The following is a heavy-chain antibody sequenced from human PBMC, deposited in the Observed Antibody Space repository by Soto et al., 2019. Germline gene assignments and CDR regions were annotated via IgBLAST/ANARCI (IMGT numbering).Heavy chain of an antibody. V-gene: IGHV4-59*01. CDR3: AGGTDGKKVAY. D-gene: IGHD5-12*01. CDR1: GGSISNYY. Sequence: SETLSITCTVSGGSISNYYWNWIRQSPGKGLEWIGYIYSSGSTHYNPSLQNRVTISIDTSKNHFSLKLSSVTAADTAVYYCAGGTDGKKVAYWGQGTPVTVSS. CDR2: IYSSGST. J-gene: IGHJ4*02.